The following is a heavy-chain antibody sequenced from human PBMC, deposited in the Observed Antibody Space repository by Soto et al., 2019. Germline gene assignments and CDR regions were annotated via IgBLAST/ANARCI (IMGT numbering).Heavy chain of an antibody. CDR2: TSYDGRHT. CDR3: AKTRNSVINYNYYDNMYV. V-gene: IGHV3-30*18. Sequence: QVQLVESGGGVVQPGGSLRLTCAASGFTFSEYGIHWVRQAPGKGLEWVAITSYDGRHTSYVDSVKGRFTISRDNSGKTAFLEMNRLRVEDTAVYYCAKTRNSVINYNYYDNMYVWGQGTTVTVSS. D-gene: IGHD3-10*01. CDR1: GFTFSEYG. J-gene: IGHJ6*02.